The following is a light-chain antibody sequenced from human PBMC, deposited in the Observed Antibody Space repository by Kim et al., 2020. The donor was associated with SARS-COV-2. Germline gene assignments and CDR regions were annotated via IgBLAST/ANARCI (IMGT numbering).Light chain of an antibody. CDR2: RAS. V-gene: IGKV1-5*03. CDR1: QTVSVY. Sequence: ASGGDSVTITCRASQTVSVYLAWYQQKPGKAPNLLIYRASSLQSGVPSRFSGSGSGTDFTLTISSLQPDDFATYYCQQYNTDSRTFGQGTKVDIK. CDR3: QQYNTDSRT. J-gene: IGKJ1*01.